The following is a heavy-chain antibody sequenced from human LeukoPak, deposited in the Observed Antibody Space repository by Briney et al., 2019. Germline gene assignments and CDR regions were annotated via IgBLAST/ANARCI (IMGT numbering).Heavy chain of an antibody. CDR1: GYTFTGYY. D-gene: IGHD6-13*01. J-gene: IGHJ4*02. CDR2: INPNSGGT. CDR3: AREIYSSTLIDN. Sequence: ASVKVSCKASGYTFTGYYIHWVRQAPGQGLEWMGWINPNSGGTKYAEKLQGRVTMTRDTSISTAYMHLSRLRSDDTAVYYCAREIYSSTLIDNWGQGTLVTVSS. V-gene: IGHV1-2*02.